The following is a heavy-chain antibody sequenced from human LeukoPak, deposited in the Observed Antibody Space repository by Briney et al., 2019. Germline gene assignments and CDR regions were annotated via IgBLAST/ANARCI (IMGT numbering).Heavy chain of an antibody. CDR3: TKAPIVSCSGAFCYPFDS. J-gene: IGHJ4*02. CDR2: TVGGGSPNT. V-gene: IGHV3-23*01. Sequence: PGGSLRLSCAASGFYFANYAMSWVRQAPGKGLEWVSATVGGGSPNTYHADSVKGRVTISRDNSKNTLFLQMDSLRAEDTAIYYCTKAPIVSCSGAFCYPFDSWGQGTLVTVSS. D-gene: IGHD2-15*01. CDR1: GFYFANYA.